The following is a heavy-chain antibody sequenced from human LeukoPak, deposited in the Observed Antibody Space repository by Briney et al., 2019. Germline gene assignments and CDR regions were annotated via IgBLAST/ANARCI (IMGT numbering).Heavy chain of an antibody. CDR2: IYFTGSI. Sequence: SETLSLTCTVSGGSVSSADYYWSWIRQPPGKGLEWIGYIYFTGSIYHNPSLRGRITISLDTSKNQFSLKLSSVTAADTAVYYCARNLRNYARPPNYYYYYYMDVWGKGTTVTVSS. CDR1: GGSVSSADYY. CDR3: ARNLRNYARPPNYYYYYYMDV. J-gene: IGHJ6*03. D-gene: IGHD4-11*01. V-gene: IGHV4-30-4*01.